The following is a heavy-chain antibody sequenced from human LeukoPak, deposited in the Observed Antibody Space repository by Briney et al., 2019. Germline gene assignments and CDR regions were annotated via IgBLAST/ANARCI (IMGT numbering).Heavy chain of an antibody. J-gene: IGHJ4*02. D-gene: IGHD3-22*01. CDR1: GYAFTGYY. V-gene: IGHV1-2*02. Sequence: GASVKVSCKASGYAFTGYYMHWVRQAPGQGLEWMGWINPNSGGTNYAQKFQGRVTMTRDTSISTAYMELSRLRSDDTAVYYCAREEGYYESSGYYVWGQGTLVTVSS. CDR3: AREEGYYESSGYYV. CDR2: INPNSGGT.